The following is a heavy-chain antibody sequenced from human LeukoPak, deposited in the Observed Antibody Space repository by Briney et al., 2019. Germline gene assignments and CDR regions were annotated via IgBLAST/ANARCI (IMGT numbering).Heavy chain of an antibody. J-gene: IGHJ6*03. CDR1: GYTFTSYD. CDR3: ARVSLYTAMGYVGPYYYYMDV. Sequence: ASVKVSCKASGYTFTSYDINWVRQATGQGLEWMGWMNPNSGNTSYAQKFQGRVTITRNTSISTAYMELSSLRSEDTAVYYCARVSLYTAMGYVGPYYYYMDVWGKGTTVTVSS. D-gene: IGHD5-18*01. CDR2: MNPNSGNT. V-gene: IGHV1-8*03.